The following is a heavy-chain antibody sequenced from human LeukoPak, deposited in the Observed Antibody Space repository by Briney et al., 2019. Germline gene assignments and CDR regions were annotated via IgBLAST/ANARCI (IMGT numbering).Heavy chain of an antibody. CDR2: IYYSGST. CDR3: ARSGSYYSHYMDV. D-gene: IGHD1-26*01. V-gene: IGHV4-59*01. Sequence: PSETLSLTCTVSGGSISSYYWSWIRQPPGKGLEWIGYIYYSGSTNYNPSLKSRVTISVDTSKNQFSLKLSSVTAADTAVYYCARSGSYYSHYMDVWGKGTTVTVSS. J-gene: IGHJ6*03. CDR1: GGSISSYY.